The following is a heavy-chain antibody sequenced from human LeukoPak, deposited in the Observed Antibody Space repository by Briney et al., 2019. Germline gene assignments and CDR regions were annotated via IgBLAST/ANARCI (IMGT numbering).Heavy chain of an antibody. V-gene: IGHV4-59*01. CDR2: IYYSGST. D-gene: IGHD3-3*01. J-gene: IGHJ4*02. CDR1: GGSISSYY. CDR3: ARARTGFWSGYSYYFDY. Sequence: LETLSLTCTVSGGSISSYYWSWIRQPPGKGLEWIGYIYYSGSTNYNPPLKSRFTISVATSKDQFSLKLSSVTAADTAVYYCARARTGFWSGYSYYFDYWGQGTLVTVSS.